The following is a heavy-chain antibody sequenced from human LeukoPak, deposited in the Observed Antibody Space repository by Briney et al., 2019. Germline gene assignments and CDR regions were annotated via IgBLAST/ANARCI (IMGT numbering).Heavy chain of an antibody. Sequence: ASVKVSCEAAGYTFTGYYMHWVRQAPGQGLEWMGWINPNSGGTNYAQKFQGRVTMTRDTSISTAYMELSRLRSDDTAVYYCARDTRTYYGPLYYFDYWGQGTLVTVSS. J-gene: IGHJ4*02. V-gene: IGHV1-2*02. CDR2: INPNSGGT. CDR1: GYTFTGYY. CDR3: ARDTRTYYGPLYYFDY. D-gene: IGHD3-10*01.